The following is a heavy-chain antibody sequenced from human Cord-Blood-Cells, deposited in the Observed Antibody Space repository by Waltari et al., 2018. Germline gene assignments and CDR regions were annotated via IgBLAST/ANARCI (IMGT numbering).Heavy chain of an antibody. CDR1: QRTFSQPS. D-gene: IGHD6-13*01. Sequence: ETHLVESGGGLVKPDGSLRLSCAASQRTFSQPSMNWVRQAPGKGLEWVSSISSSSSYIYYADSVKGRFTISRDNAKNSLYLQMNSLRAEDTAVYYCARGEAAGTGGAFDIWGQGTMVTVSS. CDR3: ARGEAAGTGGAFDI. CDR2: ISSSSSYI. V-gene: IGHV3-21*01. J-gene: IGHJ3*02.